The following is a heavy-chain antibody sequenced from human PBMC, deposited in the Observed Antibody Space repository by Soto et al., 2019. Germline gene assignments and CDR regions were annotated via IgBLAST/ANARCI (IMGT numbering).Heavy chain of an antibody. CDR2: INHSGST. D-gene: IGHD3-16*02. V-gene: IGHV4-34*01. CDR3: ARLPPGPVKTPRGGNDAFDI. CDR1: GGSFSGYY. Sequence: SETLSLTCAVYGGSFSGYYWSWIRQPPGKGLEWIGEINHSGSTNYNPSLKSRFTISVDTSKNQFSLKLSSVTAADTAVYYCARLPPGPVKTPRGGNDAFDIWGQGTMVTVSS. J-gene: IGHJ3*02.